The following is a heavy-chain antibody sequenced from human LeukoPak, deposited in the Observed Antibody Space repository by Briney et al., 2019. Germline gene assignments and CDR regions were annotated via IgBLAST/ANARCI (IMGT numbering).Heavy chain of an antibody. CDR2: ISGTGGTT. V-gene: IGHV3-23*01. CDR1: GFTFSSYA. J-gene: IGHJ4*02. CDR3: AKESPQFDY. Sequence: GGSLRLSCAASGFTFSSYAMSWVRQAPGKGLEWVSTISGTGGTTYYADSVKGRFTISRENSKNTLYLQMNSLRVEDTAVYYCAKESPQFDYWGQGTLVTVSS.